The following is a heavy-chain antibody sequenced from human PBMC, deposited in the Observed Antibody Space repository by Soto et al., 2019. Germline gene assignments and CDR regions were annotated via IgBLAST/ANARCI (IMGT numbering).Heavy chain of an antibody. V-gene: IGHV1-18*01. J-gene: IGHJ6*02. Sequence: QVQLVQSGAEVKKPGASVKVSCKASGYTFTSYGISWVRQAPGQGLEWMGWISAYNGNTNYAQKLQGRVTMTTDTSRSTPYMELRSLRSGDTAVYYCGRATGYSYGYPPYFDDDGMDVGGQGTTVSVSS. CDR1: GYTFTSYG. CDR2: ISAYNGNT. CDR3: GRATGYSYGYPPYFDDDGMDV. D-gene: IGHD5-18*01.